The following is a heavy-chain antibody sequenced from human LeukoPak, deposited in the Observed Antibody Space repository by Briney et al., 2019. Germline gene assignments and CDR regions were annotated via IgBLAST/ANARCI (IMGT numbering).Heavy chain of an antibody. Sequence: GGSLRLSCAASGFTFSDYYMSWIRQAPGKGLEWVSYISSSGSTIYYADSVKGRFTISRDNAKNSLYLQMNSLRAEDKAVYYCARDGDYGGNSRFFFDIWGQGTMVTVSS. V-gene: IGHV3-11*04. J-gene: IGHJ3*02. CDR1: GFTFSDYY. CDR3: ARDGDYGGNSRFFFDI. D-gene: IGHD4-23*01. CDR2: ISSSGSTI.